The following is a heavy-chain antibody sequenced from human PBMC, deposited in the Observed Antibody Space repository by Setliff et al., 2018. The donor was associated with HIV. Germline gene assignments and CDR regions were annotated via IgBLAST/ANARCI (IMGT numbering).Heavy chain of an antibody. D-gene: IGHD2-15*01. CDR3: ARSGGDCSGISCYSLWFDP. J-gene: IGHJ5*02. CDR2: IKTDGSST. CDR1: GFTFSTYW. Sequence: GSLRLSCAASGFTFSTYWMHWVRQAPGKGLVWVSRIKTDGSSTSYADSVKGRFTISRDNAKNTLFLQMNSLRAEDTAVYYCARSGGDCSGISCYSLWFDPWGHGTLVTVSS. V-gene: IGHV3-74*01.